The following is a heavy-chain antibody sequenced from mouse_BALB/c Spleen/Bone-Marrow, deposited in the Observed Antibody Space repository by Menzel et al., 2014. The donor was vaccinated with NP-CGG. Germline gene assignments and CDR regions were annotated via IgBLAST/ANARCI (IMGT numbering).Heavy chain of an antibody. D-gene: IGHD1-1*01. V-gene: IGHV1-77*01. Sequence: QVQLKDSGPELVKPGASVKMSCKASGYTFTDYVISWVKQRTGQGLEWIGEIYPGSGSTYYNEKFKGKATLTADKSSNTAYMQLSSLTSEDSAVYFCARDYYGSSGAMDYWGQGTSVTVSS. J-gene: IGHJ4*01. CDR2: IYPGSGST. CDR3: ARDYYGSSGAMDY. CDR1: GYTFTDYV.